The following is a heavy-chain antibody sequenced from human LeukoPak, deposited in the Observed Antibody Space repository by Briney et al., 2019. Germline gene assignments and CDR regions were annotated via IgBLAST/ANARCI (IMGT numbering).Heavy chain of an antibody. Sequence: SETLSLTCTVSGGSISSYYWSRIRQPPGKGLEWIGYIYYTGSTNYNPSLKSRVTISIDTSKNQFSLKLRSVTAADTAVYYCARVDSSNWYDSRGYFDYWGQGTLVTVSS. CDR1: GGSISSYY. V-gene: IGHV4-59*01. CDR2: IYYTGST. D-gene: IGHD6-13*01. CDR3: ARVDSSNWYDSRGYFDY. J-gene: IGHJ4*02.